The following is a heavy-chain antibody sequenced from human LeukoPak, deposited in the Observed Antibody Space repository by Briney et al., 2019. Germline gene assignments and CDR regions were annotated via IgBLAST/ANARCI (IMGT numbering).Heavy chain of an antibody. V-gene: IGHV3-30*02. Sequence: GGSLRLSCAASGFTFSSYGMHWVRQAPGKGLELVAFIRYDGSNKYYADSVKGRFTISRDNSKNTLYLQMNSLRAEDTAVYYCAKDAKPRFLPQNWFDPWGQGTLVTVSS. CDR2: IRYDGSNK. J-gene: IGHJ5*02. CDR3: AKDAKPRFLPQNWFDP. D-gene: IGHD3-3*01. CDR1: GFTFSSYG.